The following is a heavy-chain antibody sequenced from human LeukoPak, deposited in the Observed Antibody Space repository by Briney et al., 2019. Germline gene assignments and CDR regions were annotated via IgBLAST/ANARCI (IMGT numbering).Heavy chain of an antibody. CDR1: GFTFSSYE. V-gene: IGHV3-48*03. Sequence: GGSLRLSCAASGFTFSSYEMNWVRQAPGKGLEWVSYISSSGSTIYYADSVKGRFTISGDNAKNSLYLQMNSLRAEDTAVYYCARDKWLTTTHYFDYWGQGTLVTVSS. D-gene: IGHD4-11*01. CDR2: ISSSGSTI. CDR3: ARDKWLTTTHYFDY. J-gene: IGHJ4*02.